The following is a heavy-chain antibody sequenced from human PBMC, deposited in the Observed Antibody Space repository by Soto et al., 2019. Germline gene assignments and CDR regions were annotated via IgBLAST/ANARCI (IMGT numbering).Heavy chain of an antibody. CDR1: GYSFTSYW. Sequence: GESLKISCKGSGYSFTSYWIGWVHQMPGKGLEWMGIIHPSDFDTRYSPSFQGQVTISADKSISTAYLQWTSLKASDTAMYYCARSRRGAYSSGWYSPSGYYNYGIDVWGQGTKVTVSS. V-gene: IGHV5-51*07. CDR3: ARSRRGAYSSGWYSPSGYYNYGIDV. CDR2: IHPSDFDT. J-gene: IGHJ6*02. D-gene: IGHD6-19*01.